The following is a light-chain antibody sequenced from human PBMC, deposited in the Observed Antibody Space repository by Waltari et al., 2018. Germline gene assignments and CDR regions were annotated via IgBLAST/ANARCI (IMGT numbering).Light chain of an antibody. J-gene: IGKJ1*01. CDR1: QSVSSF. V-gene: IGKV3-11*01. CDR2: GTS. CDR3: QQRDNWPWT. Sequence: DIVLTQSPATVSLSPGERATLSCRTSQSVSSFVAWYHQKPGQPPRLLIAGTSNRASGISDRITASGSGLDFTLTISSLEPEDVGVYYCQQRDNWPWTFGQGTKVEIK.